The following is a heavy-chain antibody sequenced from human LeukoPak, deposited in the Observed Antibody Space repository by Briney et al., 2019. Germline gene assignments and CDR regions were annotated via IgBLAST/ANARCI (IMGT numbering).Heavy chain of an antibody. J-gene: IGHJ4*02. CDR1: GFTFSTYN. CDR3: AKDSALRTYGDFDS. Sequence: PGGSLRLSCAASGFTFSTYNMNWVRQAPGKGLEWVSSISGSSSYMYYADSVKGRFTISRDNAKNSLYLQMNSLRAEDTAVYYCAKDSALRTYGDFDSWGQGTLVTVSS. CDR2: ISGSSSYM. V-gene: IGHV3-21*04. D-gene: IGHD4-17*01.